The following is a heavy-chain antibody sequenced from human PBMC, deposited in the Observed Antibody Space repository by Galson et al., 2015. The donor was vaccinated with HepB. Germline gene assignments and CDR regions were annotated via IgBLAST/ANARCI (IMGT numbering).Heavy chain of an antibody. J-gene: IGHJ5*02. Sequence: SVKVSCKASGGTFSSYAISWVRQAPGQGLEWMGGIIPIFGTANYAQKFQGRVTITADESTSTAYMELSSLRSEDTAVYYCARDLPSSGYYYSKGWGANWFDPWGQGTLVTVSS. V-gene: IGHV1-69*13. D-gene: IGHD3-22*01. CDR3: ARDLPSSGYYYSKGWGANWFDP. CDR1: GGTFSSYA. CDR2: IIPIFGTA.